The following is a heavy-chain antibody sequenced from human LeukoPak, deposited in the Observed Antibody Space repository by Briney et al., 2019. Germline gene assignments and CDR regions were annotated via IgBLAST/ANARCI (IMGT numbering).Heavy chain of an antibody. CDR2: ISGSGSST. CDR1: GFTFSSYA. J-gene: IGHJ4*02. D-gene: IGHD1-26*01. Sequence: GGSLRLSCAASGFTFSSYAMSWVRQAPGKGLEWVSAISGSGSSTYYADSVKGPFTISRDNSKNTLYLQMNSLRAEDTAVYYCAKPSLIVGATVGFDYWGQGTLVTVSS. CDR3: AKPSLIVGATVGFDY. V-gene: IGHV3-23*01.